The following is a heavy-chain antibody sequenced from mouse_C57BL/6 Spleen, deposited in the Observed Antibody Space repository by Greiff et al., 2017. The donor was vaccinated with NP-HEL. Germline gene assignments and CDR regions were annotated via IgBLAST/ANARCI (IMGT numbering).Heavy chain of an antibody. D-gene: IGHD1-1*01. CDR3: ARFYGPCAFED. Sequence: QVQLQQSGAELVRPGSSVKLSCKASGYTFTSYWMQWVKQRPIQGLEWIGNIDPADSGTHYNQKFKDKATLTADKSSSTAYMQLSSLTSEDSAVYYCARFYGPCAFEDWGKGTTVTVSA. CDR2: IDPADSGT. CDR1: GYTFTSYW. V-gene: IGHV1-52*01. J-gene: IGHJ4*01.